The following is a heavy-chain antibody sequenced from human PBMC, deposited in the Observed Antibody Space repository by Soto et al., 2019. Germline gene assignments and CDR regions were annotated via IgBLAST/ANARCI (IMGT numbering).Heavy chain of an antibody. J-gene: IGHJ5*02. V-gene: IGHV4-4*07. CDR2: IYTSGST. Sequence: SETPSLTCTVSGGSISSYYWSWIRQPAGKGLEWIGRIYTSGSTNYNPSLKSRVTMSVDTSKNQFSLKLSSVTAADTAVHYCARDIGSEWFGELLFDWFDPWGQGTLVTVSS. CDR3: ARDIGSEWFGELLFDWFDP. D-gene: IGHD3-10*01. CDR1: GGSISSYY.